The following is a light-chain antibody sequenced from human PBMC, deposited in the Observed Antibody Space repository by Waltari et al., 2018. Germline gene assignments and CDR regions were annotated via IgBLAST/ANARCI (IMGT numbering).Light chain of an antibody. CDR3: SSYITTNTLEL. Sequence: QSALTQPASVSGSPGQSITISCPGTSSDVGTYHYVSWYQQHPGKAPTLLIYDVSYRPSGVSYRFSGSKSGNTASLTISGLQAEDEADYYCSSYITTNTLELFGGGTSLTVL. V-gene: IGLV2-14*03. CDR1: SSDVGTYHY. CDR2: DVS. J-gene: IGLJ3*02.